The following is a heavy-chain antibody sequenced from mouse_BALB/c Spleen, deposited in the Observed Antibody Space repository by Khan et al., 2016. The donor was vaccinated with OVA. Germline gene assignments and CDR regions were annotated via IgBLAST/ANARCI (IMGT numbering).Heavy chain of an antibody. CDR1: GFTFSNYA. CDR3: ARDSWFAY. J-gene: IGHJ3*01. V-gene: IGHV5-6-5*01. CDR2: ISSGDST. Sequence: EVNVVESGGGLVKPGGSLKLSCAASGFTFSNYAMSWVRQSPEKRLEWVASISSGDSTYYPDSVKGRFTISRDNARNILYLQMSSLRSEDTAMYYCARDSWFAYWGQGTLVTVAA.